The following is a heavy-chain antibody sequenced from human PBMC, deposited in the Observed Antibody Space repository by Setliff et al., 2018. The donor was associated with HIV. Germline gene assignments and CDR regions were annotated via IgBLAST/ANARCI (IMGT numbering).Heavy chain of an antibody. CDR2: ISSNGGST. CDR3: VKAVIVVIPAAIFDY. CDR1: GFTFSSYS. J-gene: IGHJ4*02. D-gene: IGHD2-2*01. Sequence: GGSLRLSCAASGFTFSSYSMNWVRQTPGKGLEWVSYISSNGGSTYYADSVKGRFTISRDNSKNTLYLQMSSLRVEDTAVYYCVKAVIVVIPAAIFDYWGQGTLVTVSS. V-gene: IGHV3-64D*09.